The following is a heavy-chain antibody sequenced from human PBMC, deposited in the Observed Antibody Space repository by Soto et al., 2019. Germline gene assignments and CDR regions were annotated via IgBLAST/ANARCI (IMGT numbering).Heavy chain of an antibody. J-gene: IGHJ4*02. CDR2: IYYSGST. V-gene: IGHV4-61*01. Sequence: LSLTCTVSGGSVSSGSYYWSWIRQPPGKGLEWIGYIYYSGSTNYNPSLKSRVTISVDTSKNQFSLKLSSVTAADTAVYYCARDGGSYNWNPYYWGQGTLVTVSS. CDR1: GGSVSSGSYY. D-gene: IGHD1-20*01. CDR3: ARDGGSYNWNPYY.